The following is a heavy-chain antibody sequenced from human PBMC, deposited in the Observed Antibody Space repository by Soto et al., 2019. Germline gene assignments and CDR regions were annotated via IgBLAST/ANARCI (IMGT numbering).Heavy chain of an antibody. Sequence: GGSLRRSWAASGFTFSDYFMNWIRQAPGKGLEWVSYISNTGSTVYYADSVKGRFTISRDNAKNSLFLQMNSLRADDTAVYYCASSVLVTARFDSRGKGPPVTASS. V-gene: IGHV3-11*01. D-gene: IGHD2-21*02. CDR1: GFTFSDYF. CDR3: ASSVLVTARFDS. J-gene: IGHJ4*02. CDR2: ISNTGSTV.